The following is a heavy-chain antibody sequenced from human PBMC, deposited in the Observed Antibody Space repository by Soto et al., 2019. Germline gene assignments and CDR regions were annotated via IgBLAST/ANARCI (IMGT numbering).Heavy chain of an antibody. CDR3: ASYHYLDLWTGSRHYMDV. Sequence: SETLSLTSAVYGGNLSGYYWSWVRQSPGKGLEWIGEINHSGTTNYNPSLKTRVTISADTSKHQFSLRLSSVTAADSAVYYCASYHYLDLWTGSRHYMDVWGRGTTVTVS. D-gene: IGHD3-9*01. V-gene: IGHV4-34*01. CDR2: INHSGTT. CDR1: GGNLSGYY. J-gene: IGHJ6*03.